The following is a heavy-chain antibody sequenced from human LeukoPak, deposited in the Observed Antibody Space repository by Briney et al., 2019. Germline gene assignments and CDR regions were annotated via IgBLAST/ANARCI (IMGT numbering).Heavy chain of an antibody. CDR2: IKQDGSEK. J-gene: IGHJ3*02. Sequence: GGSLRLSCAASGFTVSSNYMSWVRQAPGKGLEWVANIKQDGSEKYYVDSVKGRFTISRDNAKNSLYVQMNSLRAEDTAVYYCARYYDGSGYYDAFDIWGQGTMVTVSS. V-gene: IGHV3-7*01. CDR1: GFTVSSNY. D-gene: IGHD3-22*01. CDR3: ARYYDGSGYYDAFDI.